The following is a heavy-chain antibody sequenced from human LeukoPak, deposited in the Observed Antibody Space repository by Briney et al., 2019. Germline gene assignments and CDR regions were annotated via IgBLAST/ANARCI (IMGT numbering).Heavy chain of an antibody. J-gene: IGHJ4*02. CDR3: ARKREGPATGIYC. CDR1: GDSLSNSRSY. CDR2: IYYTTGST. Sequence: SETLSLTCTVSGDSLSNSRSYWVRIRQPPGKGLEWIGNIYYTTGSTNYNPSLKSRVTISIDMSKNQFSLSLTSLSAADTAVYYCARKREGPATGIYCWGEGTLVTVSS. D-gene: IGHD1-26*01. V-gene: IGHV4-39*07.